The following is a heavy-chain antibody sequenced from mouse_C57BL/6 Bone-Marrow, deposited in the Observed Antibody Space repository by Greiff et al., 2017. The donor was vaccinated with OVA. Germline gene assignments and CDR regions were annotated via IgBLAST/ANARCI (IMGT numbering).Heavy chain of an antibody. J-gene: IGHJ2*01. D-gene: IGHD1-1*01. CDR2: IYPGSGST. Sequence: QVQLKQPGAELVKPGASVKMSCKASGYTFTSYWITWVKQRPGQGLEWIGDIYPGSGSTNYNEKFKSKATLTVDTSSSTAYMQLSSLTSEDSAVYYCARFRDYGYGSSYSYYFDYWGQGTTLTVSS. V-gene: IGHV1-55*01. CDR1: GYTFTSYW. CDR3: ARFRDYGYGSSYSYYFDY.